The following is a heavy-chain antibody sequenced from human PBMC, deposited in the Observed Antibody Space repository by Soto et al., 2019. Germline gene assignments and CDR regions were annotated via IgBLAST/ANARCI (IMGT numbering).Heavy chain of an antibody. CDR3: ARRVHTIFVFVS. V-gene: IGHV1-8*01. J-gene: IGHJ4*02. CDR2: MNPNSGNT. D-gene: IGHD3-3*01. Sequence: GASVKVSCKASGYTFTSYDINWVRQATGQGLEWMGWMNPNSGNTGYAQKFQGRVTMTRSTSISTAYMELNSLRSEDTAAYYCARRVHTIFVFVSWGQGTLVTVSS. CDR1: GYTFTSYD.